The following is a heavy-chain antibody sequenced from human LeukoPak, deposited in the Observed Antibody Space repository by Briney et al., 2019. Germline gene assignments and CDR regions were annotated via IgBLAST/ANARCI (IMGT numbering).Heavy chain of an antibody. D-gene: IGHD3-10*01. CDR2: ISSSSGTI. CDR1: GFTFSRFS. V-gene: IGHV3-48*04. Sequence: GGSLRLSCAASGFTFSRFSMNWVRQAPGKGLEWVSYISSSSGTIYYADSVKGRFTISRDNAKNSLYLQMNSLRAEDTAVYYCARSLISRGSGSYSSDYWGQGTLVTVSS. J-gene: IGHJ4*02. CDR3: ARSLISRGSGSYSSDY.